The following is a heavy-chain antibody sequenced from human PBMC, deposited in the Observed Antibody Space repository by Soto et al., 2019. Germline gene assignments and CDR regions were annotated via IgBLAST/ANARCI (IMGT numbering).Heavy chain of an antibody. J-gene: IGHJ6*02. Sequence: GGSLRLSCAASGFTFSRYSMNWVRQAPGKGLEWVSSISSSSSYIYYADSVKGRFTISRDNAKNSLYLQMNSLRAEDTAVYYCARYINNGYDAMDVWGQGTTVTVSS. V-gene: IGHV3-21*01. CDR1: GFTFSRYS. CDR3: ARYINNGYDAMDV. D-gene: IGHD2-8*01. CDR2: ISSSSSYI.